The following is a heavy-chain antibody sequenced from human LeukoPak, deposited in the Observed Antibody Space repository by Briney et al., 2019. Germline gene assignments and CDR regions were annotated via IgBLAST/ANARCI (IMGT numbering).Heavy chain of an antibody. Sequence: KPSETLSLTCAVSGGSISSGGYSWSWIRQPPGKGLEWIGYIYHSGSTYYNPSLKSRVTISVDRSKNQFSLKLSSVTAADTAVYYCARGGYYYDSSGIVVDYWGQGTLVTVSS. CDR1: GGSISSGGYS. J-gene: IGHJ4*02. CDR2: IYHSGST. D-gene: IGHD3-22*01. V-gene: IGHV4-30-2*01. CDR3: ARGGYYYDSSGIVVDY.